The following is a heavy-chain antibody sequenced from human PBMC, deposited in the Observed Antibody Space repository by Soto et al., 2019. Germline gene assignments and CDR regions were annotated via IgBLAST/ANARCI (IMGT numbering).Heavy chain of an antibody. J-gene: IGHJ4*02. D-gene: IGHD3-22*01. CDR2: IYYIGST. CDR3: ARAPGYYDSSGYYLQPSNYYFDY. CDR1: GGSISSGDYY. Sequence: QVQLQESGPGLVKPSQTLSLTCTVSGGSISSGDYYWSWIRQPPGQGLEWIGYIYYIGSTYYTPSLKSRVTISVDTSKNQFSLKLSSVTAADTAVYYCARAPGYYDSSGYYLQPSNYYFDYWCQGTLVTVSS. V-gene: IGHV4-30-4*01.